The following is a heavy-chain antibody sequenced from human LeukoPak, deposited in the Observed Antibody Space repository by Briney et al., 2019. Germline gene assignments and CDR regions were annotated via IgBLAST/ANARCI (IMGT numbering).Heavy chain of an antibody. D-gene: IGHD2-2*01. V-gene: IGHV3-23*01. Sequence: GGSLRLSCAPSGFASSSYAMSWVRQAPGPELEGVSAISGSGGSTYYADSVKGRFTISRDNSKNTLYLQMNSLRAEDTAVYYCAKRGNCSSTSCYGYYFDYWGQGTLVTVSS. CDR1: GFASSSYA. J-gene: IGHJ4*02. CDR3: AKRGNCSSTSCYGYYFDY. CDR2: ISGSGGST.